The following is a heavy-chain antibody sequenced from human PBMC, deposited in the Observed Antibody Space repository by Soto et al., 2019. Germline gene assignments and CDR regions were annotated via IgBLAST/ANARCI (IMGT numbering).Heavy chain of an antibody. CDR2: ITKNGGGT. D-gene: IGHD1-1*01. J-gene: IGHJ4*02. V-gene: IGHV3-23*01. Sequence: EEQLLESGGGLAQPGGSLRLSCAASGFSFSTYALHWVRQAPGKGLEWVSGITKNGGGTYYAEFVKGRFTISRDNSQNTLYLQMDSLRVEDTALYYCAQGSWKGDFWGQGPLVTVSS. CDR1: GFSFSTYA. CDR3: AQGSWKGDF.